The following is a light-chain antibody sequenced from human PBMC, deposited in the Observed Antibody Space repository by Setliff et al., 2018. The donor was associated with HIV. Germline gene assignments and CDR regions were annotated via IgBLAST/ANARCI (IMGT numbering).Light chain of an antibody. J-gene: IGLJ2*01. V-gene: IGLV2-14*01. Sequence: QSVLTQPASVSGSPGQSITISCTGTSSDVGYYKYVSWYQHHPGKAPKLMIYEVSNRPSGVSNRFSGSKSGNTASLTISGLQAEDEADYYCSSYTSSTTVVFGGGTQLTVL. CDR2: EVS. CDR1: SSDVGYYKY. CDR3: SSYTSSTTVV.